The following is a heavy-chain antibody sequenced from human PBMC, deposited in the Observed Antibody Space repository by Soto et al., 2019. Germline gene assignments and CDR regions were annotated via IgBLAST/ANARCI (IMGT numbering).Heavy chain of an antibody. D-gene: IGHD1-26*01. J-gene: IGHJ5*02. V-gene: IGHV1-46*01. CDR1: GYTFTSYY. CDR2: INPSGGST. CDR3: ARVGRGNWFDP. Sequence: QVQLVQSGAEVKKPGASVKVSCKASGYTFTSYYMHWVRQAPGQGLEWMGRINPSGGSTSYAQKFQGSVTMTRDTSTSTVYMELSSLRSEDTAVYYCARVGRGNWFDPWGQGNLVTVSS.